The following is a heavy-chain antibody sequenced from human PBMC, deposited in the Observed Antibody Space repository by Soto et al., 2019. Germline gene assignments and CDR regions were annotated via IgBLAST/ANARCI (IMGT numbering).Heavy chain of an antibody. CDR3: AKVAKSGVVIEYFDS. CDR1: GSSISSGSYY. D-gene: IGHD3-3*01. J-gene: IGHJ4*02. CDR2: IYHSGST. Sequence: PSETLSLTCTVSGSSISSGSYYWSWIRQHPGKGLEWIGYIYHSGSTYYNPSLKGRFTISRDNSKNTMYLEMDSLRADDTAVYYCAKVAKSGVVIEYFDSWGQGSLVTVSS. V-gene: IGHV4-31*03.